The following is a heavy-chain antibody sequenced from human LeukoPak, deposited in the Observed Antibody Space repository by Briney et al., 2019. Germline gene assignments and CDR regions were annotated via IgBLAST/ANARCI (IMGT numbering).Heavy chain of an antibody. CDR1: GGSVSSGSYY. V-gene: IGHV4-61*01. J-gene: IGHJ4*02. CDR2: IYYSGST. CDR3: AREMGLGGSSTSCYIED. D-gene: IGHD2-2*02. Sequence: SETLSLTCTVSGGSVSSGSYYWSWIRQPPGKGLEWIGYIYYSGSTNYNPSLKSRVTISVDTSKNQFSLKLSSVTAADTAVYYCAREMGLGGSSTSCYIEDWGQGTLVTVSS.